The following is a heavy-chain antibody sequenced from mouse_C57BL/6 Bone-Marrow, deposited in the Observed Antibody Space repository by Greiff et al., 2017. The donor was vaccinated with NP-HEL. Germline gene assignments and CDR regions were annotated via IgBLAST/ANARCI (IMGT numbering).Heavy chain of an antibody. CDR2: IRSKSSNYAT. V-gene: IGHV10-3*01. CDR1: GFTFNTYA. D-gene: IGHD1-1*01. Sequence: GGGLVQPKGSLKLSCAASGFTFNTYAMHWVRLAPGKGLEWVARIRSKSSNYATYYAASVKDRFTISRDDSQSMLYLQMNNLKTEDTAMYYCVRVPYGRESYWYFDVWGTGTTVTVSS. CDR3: VRVPYGRESYWYFDV. J-gene: IGHJ1*03.